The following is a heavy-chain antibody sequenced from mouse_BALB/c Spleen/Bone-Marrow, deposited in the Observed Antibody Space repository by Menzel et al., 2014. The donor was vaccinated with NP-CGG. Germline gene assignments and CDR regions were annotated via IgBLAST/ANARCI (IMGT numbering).Heavy chain of an antibody. CDR3: ARHFYGTSYFDY. J-gene: IGHJ2*01. CDR1: GYTFTDYI. V-gene: IGHV1-62-2*01. D-gene: IGHD1-1*01. Sequence: VQLQQSGAELVKPGASVKLSCKASGYTFTDYIIHWVKQRSGQGLEWIGWFYPGNGNIKFSEKFNDKATLTADKSSCTVYMELSRLTSEDSAVYFCARHFYGTSYFDYWGQGTTLTVSS. CDR2: FYPGNGNI.